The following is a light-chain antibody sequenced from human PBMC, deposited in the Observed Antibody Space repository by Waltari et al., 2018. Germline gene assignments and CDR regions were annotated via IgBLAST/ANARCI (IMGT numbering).Light chain of an antibody. V-gene: IGLV3-9*01. CDR1: NIGSKS. J-gene: IGLJ1*01. Sequence: SYELTDSISVSVALGQTATIACGGDNIGSKSVHWYQQEPGQPPILVIYIDIRRPSGIPERFSGSNSGNTATLTISRAQVVDEADYFCQVWASGTYIFAGGTKLTVL. CDR3: QVWASGTYI. CDR2: IDI.